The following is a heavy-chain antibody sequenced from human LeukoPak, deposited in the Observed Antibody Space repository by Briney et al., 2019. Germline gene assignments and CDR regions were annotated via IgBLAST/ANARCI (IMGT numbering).Heavy chain of an antibody. CDR2: ISYDGSNK. CDR3: ARSAGYCSSTSCYYYDY. V-gene: IGHV3-30*04. D-gene: IGHD2-2*01. J-gene: IGHJ4*02. Sequence: GRSLRLSCAASGFTFSSYAMHWVRQAPGKGLEWVAVISYDGSNKYYADSVKGRFTISRDNSENTLYLQMNSLRAEDTAVYYCARSAGYCSSTSCYYYDYWGQGTLVTVSS. CDR1: GFTFSSYA.